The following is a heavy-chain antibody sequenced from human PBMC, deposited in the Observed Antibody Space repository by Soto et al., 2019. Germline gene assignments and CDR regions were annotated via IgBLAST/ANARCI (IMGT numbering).Heavy chain of an antibody. D-gene: IGHD4-17*01. CDR1: GGSISGGVYY. J-gene: IGHJ2*01. CDR2: IYASGST. CDR3: AREVIPRTTDLYFDL. Sequence: QVQLQESGPGLVKPSETLSLTCTVSGGSISGGVYYWSWIRQPPGNGLEWIGYIYASGSTYYNPSMKRRVTISVDTSNNQFSLRLTSVTAAESAVYYCAREVIPRTTDLYFDLWGRGTLVTVSP. V-gene: IGHV4-30-4*01.